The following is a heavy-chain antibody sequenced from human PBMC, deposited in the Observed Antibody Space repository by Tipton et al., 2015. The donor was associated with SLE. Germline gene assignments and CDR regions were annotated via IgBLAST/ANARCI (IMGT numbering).Heavy chain of an antibody. CDR1: GYSISTSDSNW. V-gene: IGHV4-28*03. D-gene: IGHD2-8*01. CDR2: IYYRGNT. Sequence: GLVKPSDTLSLTCAASGYSISTSDSNWWGWIRQPPGKGLEWIGYIYYRGNTYYNPSLKSPVTLSIDTSKNQFSLKMRSVTAADTAVYFCARGYCSDGVCYGFGFFDYWGQGNLVTVSS. CDR3: ARGYCSDGVCYGFGFFDY. J-gene: IGHJ4*02.